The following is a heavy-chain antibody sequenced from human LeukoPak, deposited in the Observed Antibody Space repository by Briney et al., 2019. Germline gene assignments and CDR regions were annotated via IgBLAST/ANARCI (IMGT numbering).Heavy chain of an antibody. J-gene: IGHJ4*02. CDR1: GYTFTGYY. V-gene: IGHV1-69*02. CDR2: IIPILGIA. CDR3: ALAVAGPYLDY. D-gene: IGHD6-19*01. Sequence: SVKVSCKASGYTFTGYYMHWVRQAPGQGLEWMGRIIPILGIANYAQKFQGRVTITADKSTSTAYMELSSLRSEDTAVYYCALAVAGPYLDYWGQGTLVTVSS.